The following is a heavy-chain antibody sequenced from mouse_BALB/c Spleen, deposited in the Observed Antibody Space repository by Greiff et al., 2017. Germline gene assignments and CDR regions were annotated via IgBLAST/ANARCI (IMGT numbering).Heavy chain of an antibody. D-gene: IGHD2-2*01. CDR3: AREGYDVYYFDY. CDR2: ISYSGST. CDR1: GYSITSDYA. Sequence: EVQGVESGPGLVKPSQSLSLTCTVTGYSITSDYAWNWIRQFPGNKLEWMGYISYSGSTSYNPSLKSRISITRDTSKNQFFLQLNSVTTEDTATYYCAREGYDVYYFDYWGQGTTLTVSS. V-gene: IGHV3-2*02. J-gene: IGHJ2*01.